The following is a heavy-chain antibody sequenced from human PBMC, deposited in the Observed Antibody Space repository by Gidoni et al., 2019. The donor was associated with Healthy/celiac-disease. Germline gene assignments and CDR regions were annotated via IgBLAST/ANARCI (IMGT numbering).Heavy chain of an antibody. CDR2: ISGSGGST. J-gene: IGHJ4*02. Sequence: EVQLLESGGGLVQPGGSLRLSCAASGFTFSSYAMSWVRQAPGKGLEWVSAISGSGGSTYYADSVKGRFTISRDNSKNTLYLQMNSLRAEDTAVYYCAKDGRNYDILTGYYKEPFLTQGEFDYWGQGTLVTVSS. V-gene: IGHV3-23*01. CDR3: AKDGRNYDILTGYYKEPFLTQGEFDY. D-gene: IGHD3-9*01. CDR1: GFTFSSYA.